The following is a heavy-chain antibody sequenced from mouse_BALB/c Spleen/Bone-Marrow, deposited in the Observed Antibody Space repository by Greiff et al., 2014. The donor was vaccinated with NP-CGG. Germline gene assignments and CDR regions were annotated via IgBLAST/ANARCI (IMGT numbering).Heavy chain of an antibody. V-gene: IGHV14-3*02. Sequence: EVQLQQSGAELVKPGASVKLSCTASGFNIKDTYMHWVKQRHEQGLEWIGMIDPANGNTKYDQKFKGKATITVDTSSNTAYLQLSSLTSEDTAVYYCAPYYYGSSQIAYWGQGTLVTVSA. CDR2: IDPANGNT. CDR1: GFNIKDTY. D-gene: IGHD1-1*01. CDR3: APYYYGSSQIAY. J-gene: IGHJ3*01.